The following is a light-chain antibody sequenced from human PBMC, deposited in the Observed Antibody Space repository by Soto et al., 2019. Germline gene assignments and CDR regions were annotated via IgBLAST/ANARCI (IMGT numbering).Light chain of an antibody. CDR1: SSDVGGYNY. CDR2: EVS. Sequence: QSALTQPASVSGSPGQSITISCTGTSSDVGGYNYVSWYQQHPGKAPKLMIYEVSNRPSGVSNRFSGSKSGNKASLTVSGLLAEDEADYYCASYAGSNKVFGTGTKVNVL. V-gene: IGLV2-14*01. J-gene: IGLJ1*01. CDR3: ASYAGSNKV.